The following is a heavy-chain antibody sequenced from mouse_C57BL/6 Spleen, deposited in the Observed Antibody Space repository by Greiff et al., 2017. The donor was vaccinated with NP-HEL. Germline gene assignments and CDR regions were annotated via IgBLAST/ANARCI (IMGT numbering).Heavy chain of an antibody. CDR1: GYAFTNYL. CDR2: INPGSGGT. J-gene: IGHJ4*01. D-gene: IGHD2-5*01. Sequence: SGAELVRPGTSVKVSCKASGYAFTNYLIEWVKQRPGQGLEWIGVINPGSGGTNYNEKFKGKATLTADKSSSTAYMQLSSLTSEDSAVYFCANSNFYYYAMDYWGQGTSVTVSS. CDR3: ANSNFYYYAMDY. V-gene: IGHV1-54*01.